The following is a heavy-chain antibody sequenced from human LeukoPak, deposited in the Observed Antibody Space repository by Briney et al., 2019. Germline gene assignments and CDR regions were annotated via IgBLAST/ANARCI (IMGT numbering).Heavy chain of an antibody. D-gene: IGHD3-22*01. J-gene: IGHJ4*02. Sequence: ASVKVSCKASGYTFTSYGISWVRQAPGQGLEWMGWMNPNSGNTAYAQKFQGRVTITRNTSIGTAYMELSSLRSEDTAIYYCAREDYYDSGSSDYWGQGTLVTVSS. V-gene: IGHV1-8*03. CDR2: MNPNSGNT. CDR3: AREDYYDSGSSDY. CDR1: GYTFTSYG.